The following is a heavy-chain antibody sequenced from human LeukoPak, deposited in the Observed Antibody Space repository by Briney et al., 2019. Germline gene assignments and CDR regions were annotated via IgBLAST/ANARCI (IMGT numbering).Heavy chain of an antibody. V-gene: IGHV3-30*18. CDR3: AKDSRIAAAGDFDY. CDR2: ISYDGSNR. Sequence: GGSLRLSCAASGFTFSSYGMHWVRQAPGKGLEWLAVISYDGSNRYYADSVKGRFTISRDNSKNTLYLQMNSLRAEDTAVYYCAKDSRIAAAGDFDYWGQGTLVTVSS. CDR1: GFTFSSYG. J-gene: IGHJ4*02. D-gene: IGHD6-13*01.